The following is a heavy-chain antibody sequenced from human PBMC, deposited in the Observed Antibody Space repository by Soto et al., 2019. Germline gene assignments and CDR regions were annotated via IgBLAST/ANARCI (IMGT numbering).Heavy chain of an antibody. CDR3: ARESEDLTSNFDY. V-gene: IGHV3-21*06. CDR1: GFTFTRYS. J-gene: IGHJ4*02. CDR2: ISSTTNYI. Sequence: EVQLLESGGGLVKPGGSLRLSCAASGFTFTRYSMNWVRQAPGKGLEWVSSISSTTNYIYYGDSMKGRFTISRDNGKNSLYLEIHSLRAEDTAVYYCARESEDLTSNFDYWGQGTLVTVSS.